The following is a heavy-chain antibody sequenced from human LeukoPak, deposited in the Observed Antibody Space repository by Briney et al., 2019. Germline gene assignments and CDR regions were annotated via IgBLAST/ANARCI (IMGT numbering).Heavy chain of an antibody. CDR1: GYSISSGYY. J-gene: IGHJ6*03. V-gene: IGHV4-38-2*01. CDR2: IYHSGST. D-gene: IGHD2-21*01. Sequence: TSETLSLTCAVSGYSISSGYYWGWIRQPPGKGLEWIGSIYHSGSTYYNPSLKSRVTISVDTSKNQFSLKLSSVTAADTAVYYCARGCGLYYMDVWGKGTTVTVSS. CDR3: ARGCGLYYMDV.